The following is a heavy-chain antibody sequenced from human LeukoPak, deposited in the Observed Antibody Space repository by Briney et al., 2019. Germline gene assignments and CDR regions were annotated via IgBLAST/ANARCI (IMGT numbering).Heavy chain of an antibody. CDR2: INHSGST. V-gene: IGHV4-34*01. CDR3: AKAYHSSRWYNYLEY. CDR1: GGSFSGYY. J-gene: IGHJ4*02. Sequence: SETLSLTCAVYGGSFSGYYWSWIRQPPGKGLEWIGEINHSGSTNYNPSLKSRVTISVDTSKNQFSLKLSSVTAADTAVYYCAKAYHSSRWYNYLEYWGQGTLVTVSS. D-gene: IGHD6-19*01.